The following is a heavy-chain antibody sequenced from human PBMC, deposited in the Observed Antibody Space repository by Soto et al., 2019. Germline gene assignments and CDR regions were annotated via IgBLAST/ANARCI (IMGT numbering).Heavy chain of an antibody. J-gene: IGHJ1*01. CDR3: ARESGENWTYEAH. Sequence: QVQQLESGPGLVKPWDTLSLTCTVSGAYVSDFSWSWIRQPAGKGLEWIGRITVNGITQYTPSFRSRVTQSMDTARNPFSPNLPSATAADTALYYCARESGENWTYEAHWGQGTLVTVSS. V-gene: IGHV4-4*07. CDR1: GAYVSDFS. D-gene: IGHD1-7*01. CDR2: ITVNGIT.